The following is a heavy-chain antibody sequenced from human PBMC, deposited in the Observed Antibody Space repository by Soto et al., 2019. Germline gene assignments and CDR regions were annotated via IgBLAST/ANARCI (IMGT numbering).Heavy chain of an antibody. CDR3: AKDTRYADYVRWFDS. D-gene: IGHD4-17*01. J-gene: IGHJ5*01. CDR1: GFTFSSYA. V-gene: IGHV3-23*01. Sequence: EVHLLESGGGLVQPGGSLRLSCTASGFTFSSYAMTWVLQAPGRGLEGVSGITASGGRTFYADSVKCRFTISRDNSRSTLYLQMNSLRAEDTAVYYCAKDTRYADYVRWFDSWGQGTLVTVSS. CDR2: ITASGGRT.